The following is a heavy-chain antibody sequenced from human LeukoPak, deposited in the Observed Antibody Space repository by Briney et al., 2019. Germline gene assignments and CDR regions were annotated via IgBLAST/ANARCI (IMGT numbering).Heavy chain of an antibody. V-gene: IGHV4-39*06. J-gene: IGHJ2*01. D-gene: IGHD3-10*01. Sequence: PSETLSLTCSVSGGSLSSITYNCGWIRQSPGKGLEWIGNIYYSGSTYYNPSLQSRVTISVDTSKNQFPLKVTSVTAADTAVYYCARGVRVPMVRGVGYFDLWGRGALVTVSS. CDR1: GGSLSSITYN. CDR3: ARGVRVPMVRGVGYFDL. CDR2: IYYSGST.